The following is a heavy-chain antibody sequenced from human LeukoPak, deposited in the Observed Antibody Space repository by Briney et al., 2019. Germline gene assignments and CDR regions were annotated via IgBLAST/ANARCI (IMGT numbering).Heavy chain of an antibody. CDR3: ARGRVIAAAGFDY. V-gene: IGHV3-30*02. D-gene: IGHD6-13*01. J-gene: IGHJ4*02. CDR1: GFTFSSYG. Sequence: GGSLRLSCAASGFTFSSYGMHWVRQAPGKGLEWVAFIRYDGSNKYYADSVKGRFTISRDNSKNTLYLQMNSLRAEDTAVYYCARGRVIAAAGFDYWGQGTLVTVSS. CDR2: IRYDGSNK.